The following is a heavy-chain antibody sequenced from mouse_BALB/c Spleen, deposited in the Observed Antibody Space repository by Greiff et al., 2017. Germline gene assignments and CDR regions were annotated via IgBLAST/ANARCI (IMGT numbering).Heavy chain of an antibody. CDR3: ARPYRYGGFDY. Sequence: EVMLVESGGGLVKPGGSLKLSCAASGFAFSSYDMSWVRQTPEKRLEWVAYISSGGGSTYYPDTVKGRFTISRDNAKNTLYLQMSSLKSEDTAMYYCARPYRYGGFDYWGQGTTLTVSS. CDR1: GFAFSSYD. CDR2: ISSGGGST. J-gene: IGHJ2*01. D-gene: IGHD2-14*01. V-gene: IGHV5-12-1*01.